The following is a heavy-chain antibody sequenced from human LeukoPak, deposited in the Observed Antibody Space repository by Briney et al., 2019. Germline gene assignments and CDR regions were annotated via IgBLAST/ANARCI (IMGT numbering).Heavy chain of an antibody. J-gene: IGHJ5*02. D-gene: IGHD2-2*01. CDR2: IKQDGSEK. CDR3: AREIRSYCSSTSCLNWFDP. Sequence: GGSLSLSCAASGFTFSSYWMSWLRQAPGQGLEWVANIKQDGSEKYYVDSVKGRFTISRDNAKNSLYLQMNSLRAEDTAVYYCAREIRSYCSSTSCLNWFDPWGQGTLVTVS. CDR1: GFTFSSYW. V-gene: IGHV3-7*01.